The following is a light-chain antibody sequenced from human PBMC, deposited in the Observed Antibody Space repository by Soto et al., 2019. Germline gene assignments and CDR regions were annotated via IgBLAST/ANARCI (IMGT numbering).Light chain of an antibody. CDR1: SSDVGGYNY. CDR2: EVN. V-gene: IGLV2-8*01. Sequence: QSALTQPPSASGSPGQSVAISCTGTSSDVGGYNYDSWYQQHPGKAPKLMIYEVNKRPSGVPDRFSGSKSGNTASLTVSGLQAEDEADYYCCSYAGSSNVFGTGTKLTVL. CDR3: CSYAGSSNV. J-gene: IGLJ1*01.